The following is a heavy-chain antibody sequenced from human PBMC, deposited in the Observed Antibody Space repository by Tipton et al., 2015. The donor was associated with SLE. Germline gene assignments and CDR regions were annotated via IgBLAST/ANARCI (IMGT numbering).Heavy chain of an antibody. CDR2: MNSDGSSR. CDR1: GFPFRNYW. Sequence: SLRLSCAASGFPFRNYWMHWVRQTPGEGLGWVSRMNSDGSSRNYADSVKGRSTISRDNAKNTLYLRLNSLRAEDTAVYFCARESDFWSGYKNWFDSWGQGTLVTVAS. D-gene: IGHD3-3*01. J-gene: IGHJ5*01. CDR3: ARESDFWSGYKNWFDS. V-gene: IGHV3-74*01.